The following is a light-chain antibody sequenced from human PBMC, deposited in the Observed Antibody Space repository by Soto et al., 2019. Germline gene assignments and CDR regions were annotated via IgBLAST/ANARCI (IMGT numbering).Light chain of an antibody. CDR2: AAS. Sequence: DIQMTQSPSSLSASVGDRVTITCRASQGITNYLAWYQQKPGKVPKLLIYAASTLQSGVPSRFSGSGSGTDFTITISSRQPEDVATYYCQKYNSAPHTFGQGTKLEIK. J-gene: IGKJ2*01. CDR3: QKYNSAPHT. CDR1: QGITNY. V-gene: IGKV1-27*01.